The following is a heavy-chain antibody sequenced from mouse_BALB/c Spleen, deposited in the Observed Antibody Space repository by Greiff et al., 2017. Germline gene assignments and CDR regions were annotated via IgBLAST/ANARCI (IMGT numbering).Heavy chain of an antibody. D-gene: IGHD1-1*01. Sequence: QVQLQQPGAELVKPGASVKLSCKASGYTFTSYWMHWVKQRPGQGLEWIGEINPSNGRTNYNEKFKSKATLTVDKSSSTAYMQLSSLTSEDSAVYYCAREGTTVVATGVYWGQGTTLTVSS. CDR1: GYTFTSYW. V-gene: IGHV1S81*02. J-gene: IGHJ2*01. CDR2: INPSNGRT. CDR3: AREGTTVVATGVY.